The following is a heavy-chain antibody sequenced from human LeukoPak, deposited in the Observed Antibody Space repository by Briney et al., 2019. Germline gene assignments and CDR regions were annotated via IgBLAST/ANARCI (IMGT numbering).Heavy chain of an antibody. Sequence: PGTSLRLSCTASGFSISGDAMHWVRQAPGKGLQWVADISFDGKNKYYADSVKGRFTTSRDNSKNTLYLQMNSLRTDDTALFYCARETHDALDLWGPGTLVTVSS. V-gene: IGHV3-30*04. CDR3: ARETHDALDL. CDR1: GFSISGDA. CDR2: ISFDGKNK. J-gene: IGHJ3*01.